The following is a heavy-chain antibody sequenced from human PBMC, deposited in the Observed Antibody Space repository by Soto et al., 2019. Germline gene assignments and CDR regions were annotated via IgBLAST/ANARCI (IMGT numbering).Heavy chain of an antibody. CDR2: IKQDGSEK. D-gene: IGHD6-13*01. Sequence: GGSLRLSCAASGFTFSSYWMSWVRQAPGKGLEWVANIKQDGSEKYYVDSVKGRFTISRDNAKNSPYLQKNSLRAEETAVYYCARASGGIAAAGSQVHYYYYMDVWGKGTTVTVSS. J-gene: IGHJ6*03. CDR3: ARASGGIAAAGSQVHYYYYMDV. CDR1: GFTFSSYW. V-gene: IGHV3-7*01.